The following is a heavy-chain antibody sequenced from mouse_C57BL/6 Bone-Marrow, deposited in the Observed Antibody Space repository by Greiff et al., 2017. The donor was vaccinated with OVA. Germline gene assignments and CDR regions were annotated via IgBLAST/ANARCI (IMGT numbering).Heavy chain of an antibody. V-gene: IGHV1-81*01. CDR1: GYTFTSYG. CDR3: AREGGPAWFAY. Sequence: QVHVKQSGAELARPGASVKLSCKASGYTFTSYGISWVKQRTGQGLEWIGEIYPRSGNTYYNEKFKGKATLTADKSSSTAYMELRSLTSEDSAVYFCAREGGPAWFAYWGQGTLVTVSA. J-gene: IGHJ3*01. CDR2: IYPRSGNT.